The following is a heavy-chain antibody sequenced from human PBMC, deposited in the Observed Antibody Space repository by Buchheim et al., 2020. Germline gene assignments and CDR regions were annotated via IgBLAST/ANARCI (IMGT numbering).Heavy chain of an antibody. CDR3: VRGSGYCTDTRCYLFDY. V-gene: IGHV5-51*01. CDR2: IFPRDSDM. CDR1: GYSFTDYW. J-gene: IGHJ4*02. Sequence: EVQLVQSGAEVRKPGESLKISCEASGYSFTDYWIGGVRPMPGKGLEWMGMIFPRDSDMRYSPSFQGQVTISADKSISSAYLQGSSLKASDIAMYYCVRGSGYCTDTRCYLFDYWGQGTL. D-gene: IGHD2-2*01.